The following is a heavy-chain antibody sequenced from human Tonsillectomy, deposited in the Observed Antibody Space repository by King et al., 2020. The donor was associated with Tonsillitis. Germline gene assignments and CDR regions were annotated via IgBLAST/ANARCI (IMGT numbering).Heavy chain of an antibody. Sequence: HVQLVESGGGVVQPGRSLRLSCAASGFTFSSYGMHWVRQAPGKGLEWVAVISYDGTNKYYADSVKGRFTISRDNSKNTLFLRMNSLRAEDTAVYYCWGGDDSSGYYWSFDYWGQGTLVTVSS. CDR3: WGGDDSSGYYWSFDY. V-gene: IGHV3-33*05. J-gene: IGHJ4*02. D-gene: IGHD3-22*01. CDR2: ISYDGTNK. CDR1: GFTFSSYG.